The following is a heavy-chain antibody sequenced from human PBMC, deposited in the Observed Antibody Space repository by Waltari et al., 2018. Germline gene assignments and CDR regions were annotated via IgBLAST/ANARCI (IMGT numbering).Heavy chain of an antibody. CDR1: GGSLCGYY. D-gene: IGHD6-19*01. Sequence: QVRLQQWGAGLLKPSETLSLTCVVSGGSLCGYYWSWIRQPPGKGLEWIGEVNYGGTTNYNPSLKSRITVSIDTSNNQFSLNLNSVTAADTAVYYCAKQVAGSGWYLGWGQGTLVSVSS. CDR2: VNYGGTT. CDR3: AKQVAGSGWYLG. J-gene: IGHJ4*02. V-gene: IGHV4-34*01.